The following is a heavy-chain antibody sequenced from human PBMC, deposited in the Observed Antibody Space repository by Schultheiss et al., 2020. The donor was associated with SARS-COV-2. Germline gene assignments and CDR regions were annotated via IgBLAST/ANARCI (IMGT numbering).Heavy chain of an antibody. CDR2: IYSGGST. CDR1: GFTVSSNH. Sequence: GGSLRLSCAASGFTVSSNHMSWVRQAPGKGLEWVSIIYSGGSTYYADSVKGRFTISRDDSKNTLYLQMNGLRAEDTAVYYCAKDLGAYYYYYGMDVWGQGTTVTVSS. J-gene: IGHJ6*02. V-gene: IGHV3-66*01. D-gene: IGHD3-16*01. CDR3: AKDLGAYYYYYGMDV.